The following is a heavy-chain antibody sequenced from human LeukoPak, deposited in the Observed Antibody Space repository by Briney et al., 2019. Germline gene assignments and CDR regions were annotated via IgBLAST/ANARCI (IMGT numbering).Heavy chain of an antibody. J-gene: IGHJ4*02. Sequence: PSETLSLTCTVSGDSITSSYWSWIRQPPGKGLEWIGYIYYSGSTNYNPSLKSRVTISVDTSKNQFSLKLSSVTAADTAVYYCARGGGTTDYWGQGTLVTVSS. D-gene: IGHD1-7*01. V-gene: IGHV4-59*01. CDR1: GDSITSSY. CDR3: ARGGGTTDY. CDR2: IYYSGST.